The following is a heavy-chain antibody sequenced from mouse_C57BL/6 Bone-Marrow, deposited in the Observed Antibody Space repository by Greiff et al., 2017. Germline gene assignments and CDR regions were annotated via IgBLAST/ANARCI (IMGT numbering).Heavy chain of an antibody. J-gene: IGHJ3*01. V-gene: IGHV14-4*01. CDR1: GFNIKDDY. CDR3: TSSTGWFAY. Sequence: EVQLQQSGAELVRPGASVKLSCTASGFNIKDDYMHWVKQRPEQGLEWIGWIDPENGDTEYASKFQGKAPITADTASNTAYLQLSSLTSEDTAVYYCTSSTGWFAYWGQGTLVTVSA. CDR2: IDPENGDT. D-gene: IGHD4-1*02.